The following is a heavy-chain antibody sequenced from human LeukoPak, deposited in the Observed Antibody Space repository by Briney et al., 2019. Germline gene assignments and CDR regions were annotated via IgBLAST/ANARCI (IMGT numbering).Heavy chain of an antibody. Sequence: GGSLRLSCAASGFTFSSYWMSWVRQAPGKGLEWVANIKQDGSEKNYVDSVKGRFTVSRDNAKNSLYLQMNSLRAEDTAVYYCARDLMGASHYFQHWGQGTLVTVSS. CDR3: ARDLMGASHYFQH. CDR1: GFTFSSYW. J-gene: IGHJ1*01. V-gene: IGHV3-7*01. CDR2: IKQDGSEK. D-gene: IGHD1-26*01.